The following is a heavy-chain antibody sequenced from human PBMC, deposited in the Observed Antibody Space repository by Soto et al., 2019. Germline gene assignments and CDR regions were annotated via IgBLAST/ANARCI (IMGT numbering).Heavy chain of an antibody. J-gene: IGHJ6*02. CDR1: GFTSSSDG. D-gene: IGHD2-15*01. CDR3: ARDFGYGGSHRDYYYGMAV. Sequence: AESLRLSTASSGFTSSSDGLYSAPHAPGKGLEWVAVIWYDGSNKYYADSVKGRFTISRDNSKNTLYLQMNSLRAEDTAVYYCARDFGYGGSHRDYYYGMAVWGQGT. CDR2: IWYDGSNK. V-gene: IGHV3-33*01.